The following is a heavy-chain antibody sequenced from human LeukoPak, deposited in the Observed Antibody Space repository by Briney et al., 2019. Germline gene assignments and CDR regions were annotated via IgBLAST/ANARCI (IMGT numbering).Heavy chain of an antibody. CDR1: GFTFSDYY. CDR3: ARADLNVVVVAEDAFDI. V-gene: IGHV3-11*04. Sequence: SGGSLRLSCAASGFTFSDYYMSWIRQAPGKGLEWVSYISSSGSTIYYADSVKGRFTISRGNSKNTLYLQMNSLRAEDTAVYYCARADLNVVVVAEDAFDIWGQGTMVTVSS. CDR2: ISSSGSTI. D-gene: IGHD2-15*01. J-gene: IGHJ3*02.